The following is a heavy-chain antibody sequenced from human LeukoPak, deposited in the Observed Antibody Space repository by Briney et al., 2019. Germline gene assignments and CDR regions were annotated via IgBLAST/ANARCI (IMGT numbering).Heavy chain of an antibody. CDR3: ARRIVVVPAADPYFDY. V-gene: IGHV3-11*01. J-gene: IGHJ4*02. CDR1: GGSISSGGYS. D-gene: IGHD2-2*01. Sequence: LSLTCAVSGGSISSGGYSWSWIRQAPGKGLEWVSYISSSGSTIYYADSVKGRFTISRDNAKNSLYLQMNSLRAEDTAVYYCARRIVVVPAADPYFDYWGQGTLVTVSS. CDR2: ISSSGSTI.